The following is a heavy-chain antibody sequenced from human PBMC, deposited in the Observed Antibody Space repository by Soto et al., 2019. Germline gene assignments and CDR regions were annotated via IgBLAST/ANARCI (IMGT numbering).Heavy chain of an antibody. CDR2: IIPIFGTT. D-gene: IGHD4-4*01. J-gene: IGHJ6*02. CDR1: GGTFSSYA. V-gene: IGHV1-69*06. CDR3: AREGLTTLTTGDYYYGMDV. Sequence: QVQLVKSGAEVKKPGSSVKVSCKASGGTFSSYAISWVRQAPGQGLEWMGGIIPIFGTTNYAQKFQGRVSITADKSTSTAYMELSSLRSEDTAVYYCAREGLTTLTTGDYYYGMDVWGQGTTVTVSS.